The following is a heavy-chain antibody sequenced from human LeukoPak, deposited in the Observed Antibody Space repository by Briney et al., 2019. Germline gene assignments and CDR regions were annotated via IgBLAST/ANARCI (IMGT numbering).Heavy chain of an antibody. D-gene: IGHD4-17*01. J-gene: IGHJ6*03. CDR1: GYTFTGYY. V-gene: IGHV1-18*04. Sequence: ASVKVSCKASGYTFTGYYMHWVRQAPGQGLEWMGWISAYNGNTNYAQKLQGRVTMTTDTSTSTAYMELRSLRSDDTAVYYCARKMTTVTTYYYYYYMDVWGKGTTVTISS. CDR2: ISAYNGNT. CDR3: ARKMTTVTTYYYYYYMDV.